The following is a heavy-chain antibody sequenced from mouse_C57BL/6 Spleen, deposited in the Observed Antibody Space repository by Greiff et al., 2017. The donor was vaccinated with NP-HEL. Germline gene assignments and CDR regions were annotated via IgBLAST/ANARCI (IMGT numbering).Heavy chain of an antibody. Sequence: VQRQQSGAELAKPGASVKLSCKASGYTSTSYWMHWVKQRPGQGLEWIGYINPSSGYTKYNQKFKDKATLTADKSSSTAYRQLSSLIYEDSAVYYCARSALAYWGQGTTLTVSS. V-gene: IGHV1-7*01. CDR3: ARSALAY. J-gene: IGHJ2*01. CDR1: GYTSTSYW. CDR2: INPSSGYT. D-gene: IGHD3-1*01.